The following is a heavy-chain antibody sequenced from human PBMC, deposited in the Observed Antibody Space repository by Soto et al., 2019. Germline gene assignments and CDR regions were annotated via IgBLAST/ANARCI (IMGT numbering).Heavy chain of an antibody. CDR1: GFTFSSYG. V-gene: IGHV3-33*06. CDR3: AKGPHSSGWHYFDY. Sequence: QVQLVESGGGVVQPGRSLRLSCAASGFTFSSYGMHWVRQAPGKGLEWVAVIWYDGSNKYYADSVKGRFTISRDNSKNTLYLQMTSLSAEDTAVYYCAKGPHSSGWHYFDYWGQGSLVTVSS. CDR2: IWYDGSNK. J-gene: IGHJ4*02. D-gene: IGHD6-19*01.